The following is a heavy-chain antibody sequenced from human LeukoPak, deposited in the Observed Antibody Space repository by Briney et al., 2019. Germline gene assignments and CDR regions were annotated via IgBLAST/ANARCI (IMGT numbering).Heavy chain of an antibody. V-gene: IGHV1-2*06. D-gene: IGHD3-22*01. CDR2: INPNSGGT. CDR3: ARVPQYYYDSSGYYPTDAFDI. J-gene: IGHJ3*02. Sequence: ASVKVSCKASGYTLTGYYMHWVRQAPGQGLEWMGRINPNSGGTNYAQKFQGRVTMTRDTSISTAYMELSRLRSDDTAVYYCARVPQYYYDSSGYYPTDAFDIWGQGTMVTVSS. CDR1: GYTLTGYY.